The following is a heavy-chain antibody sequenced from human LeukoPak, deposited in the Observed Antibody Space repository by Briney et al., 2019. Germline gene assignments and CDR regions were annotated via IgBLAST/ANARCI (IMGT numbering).Heavy chain of an antibody. CDR1: GDSITSAFH. CDR3: ARDHLACSGDTCFSAHWFDP. V-gene: IGHV4-38-2*02. CDR2: ISHSGTT. Sequence: SETLSLTCAVSGDSITSAFHWGWVRQPPGKGLEWTGSISHSGTTYYAPSSKSRLTISLDPSKNQLSLKLSSVTAADTAVFFCARDHLACSGDTCFSAHWFDPWGHGTLVIVSS. D-gene: IGHD2-15*01. J-gene: IGHJ5*02.